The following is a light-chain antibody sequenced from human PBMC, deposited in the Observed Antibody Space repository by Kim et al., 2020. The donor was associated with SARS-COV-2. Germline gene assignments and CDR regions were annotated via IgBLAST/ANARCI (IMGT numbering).Light chain of an antibody. CDR3: HMWDSDSDHWV. CDR2: HDT. CDR1: NIGSES. V-gene: IGLV3-21*04. Sequence: PGKTATITCGGNNIGSESLHWYQQRPGQAPVLLIYHDTDRPSGIPERFSASKSGNTATLTITGVEAGDEADYYCHMWDSDSDHWVFGGGTQLTVL. J-gene: IGLJ3*02.